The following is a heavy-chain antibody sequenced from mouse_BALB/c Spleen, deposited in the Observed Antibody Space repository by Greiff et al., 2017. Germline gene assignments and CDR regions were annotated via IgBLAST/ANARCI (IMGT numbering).Heavy chain of an antibody. CDR1: GFTFSSYG. CDR2: INSNGGST. CDR3: ARDQYYFDY. V-gene: IGHV5-6-3*01. J-gene: IGHJ2*01. Sequence: EVKLVESGGDLVKPGGSLKLSCAASGFTFSSYGMSWVRQTPDKRLELVATINSNGGSTYYPDSVKGRFTISRDNAKNTLYLQMSSLKSEDTAMYYCARDQYYFDYWGQGTTLTVSS.